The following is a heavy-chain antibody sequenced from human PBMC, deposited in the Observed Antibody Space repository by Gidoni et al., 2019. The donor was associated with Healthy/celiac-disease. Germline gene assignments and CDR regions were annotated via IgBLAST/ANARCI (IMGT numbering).Heavy chain of an antibody. Sequence: EVQLLESGGGLVQPGGSLRLSCAASGFTFSSYAMSWVRQAPGKGLEWVSAISGSGGSTYYADSVKGRFTISRDNSKNTLYLQMNSLRAEDTAVYYCAKGRACGDCYSRYVAYWGQGTLVTVSS. CDR1: GFTFSSYA. CDR3: AKGRACGDCYSRYVAY. V-gene: IGHV3-23*01. J-gene: IGHJ4*02. D-gene: IGHD2-21*02. CDR2: ISGSGGST.